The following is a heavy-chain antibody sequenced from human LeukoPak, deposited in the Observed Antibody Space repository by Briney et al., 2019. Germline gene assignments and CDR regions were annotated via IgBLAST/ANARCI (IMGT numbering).Heavy chain of an antibody. CDR2: IYYSGTT. CDR3: ARQADDSSSSLVYFDY. D-gene: IGHD6-6*01. V-gene: IGHV4-59*08. J-gene: IGHJ4*02. Sequence: SETLSLTCAVSGGSISSHNWSWIRQPPGKGLEWIGFIYYSGTTKYNPSLKSRVTISADTSKNQFSPKLSSVTAADTAVYYCARQADDSSSSLVYFDYWGQGTLVTVSS. CDR1: GGSISSHN.